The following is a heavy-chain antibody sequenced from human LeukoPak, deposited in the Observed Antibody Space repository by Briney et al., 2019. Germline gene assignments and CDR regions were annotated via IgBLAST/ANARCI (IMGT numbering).Heavy chain of an antibody. CDR3: ARDLVGGAFDI. D-gene: IGHD1-26*01. Sequence: SETLSLTCTVSGGSISSYYWSWIRQPPGKGLEWIGYIYYSGSTNYNPSLRSRVTISVDTSKNQFSLKLSSVTAADTAVYYCARDLVGGAFDIWGQGTMVTVSS. V-gene: IGHV4-59*01. J-gene: IGHJ3*02. CDR2: IYYSGST. CDR1: GGSISSYY.